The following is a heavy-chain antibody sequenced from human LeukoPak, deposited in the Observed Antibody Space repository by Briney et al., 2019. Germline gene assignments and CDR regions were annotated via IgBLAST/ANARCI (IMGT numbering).Heavy chain of an antibody. J-gene: IGHJ4*02. D-gene: IGHD2-21*02. Sequence: SDTLSLTCAVSGYFISIGDYWGWIRQPPGKGLDGIGSVYYSGSTHYNPSLKSRVTISRDTRSNQFSPRLRSVTCAHSAVFHFARSSSVTSPRTGHFDYWAQGTLATVSS. CDR2: VYYSGST. CDR3: ARSSSVTSPRTGHFDY. CDR1: GYFISIGDY. V-gene: IGHV4-38-2*01.